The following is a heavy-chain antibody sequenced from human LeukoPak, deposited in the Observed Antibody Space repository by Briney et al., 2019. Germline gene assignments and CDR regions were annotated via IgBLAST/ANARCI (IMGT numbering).Heavy chain of an antibody. J-gene: IGHJ4*02. V-gene: IGHV3-9*01. CDR3: AKDIEGTVVTPGYFDY. Sequence: GRSLRLSSAPSGFTFDDYAMHWVPQAPGNGLEWGSGISWSSGSIGYADSMKGRFTISRNNAKNSMYLQMNSLRAEDTALNYCAKDIEGTVVTPGYFDYWGQGTLVTVSS. CDR2: ISWSSGSI. CDR1: GFTFDDYA. D-gene: IGHD4-23*01.